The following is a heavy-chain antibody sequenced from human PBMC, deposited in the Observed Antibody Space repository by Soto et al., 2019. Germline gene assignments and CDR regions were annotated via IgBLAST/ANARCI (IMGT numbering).Heavy chain of an antibody. D-gene: IGHD3-22*01. J-gene: IGHJ4*02. CDR2: IYYSGST. Sequence: ETLSLTCTVSGGSISSYYWSWIRQPPGKGLEWIGYIYYSGSTNYNPSLKSRVTISVDTSKNQFSLKLSSVTAADTAVYYCARAFRNYYDSSGYMNPFDCWGQGTLVTVSS. V-gene: IGHV4-59*01. CDR1: GGSISSYY. CDR3: ARAFRNYYDSSGYMNPFDC.